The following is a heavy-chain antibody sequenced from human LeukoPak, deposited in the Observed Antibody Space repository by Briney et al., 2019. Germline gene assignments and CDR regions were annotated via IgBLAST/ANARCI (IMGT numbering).Heavy chain of an antibody. CDR3: ARRGGAIFGVVIMRNWFDP. J-gene: IGHJ5*02. V-gene: IGHV4-59*08. CDR1: GGSISNYY. D-gene: IGHD3-3*01. Sequence: SETLSLTCTVSGGSISNYYWSWIRQPPGKGLEWIGYVHYSGDTNYNPSLRGRVSISVDTSKNQFSLKLSSVTAADTAVYYCARRGGAIFGVVIMRNWFDPWGQGTLVTVSS. CDR2: VHYSGDT.